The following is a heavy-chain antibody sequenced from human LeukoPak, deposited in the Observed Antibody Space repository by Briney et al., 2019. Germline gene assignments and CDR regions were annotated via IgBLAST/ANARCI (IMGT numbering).Heavy chain of an antibody. D-gene: IGHD2-2*02. J-gene: IGHJ4*02. V-gene: IGHV3-23*01. CDR3: AKDSDTPGCFDY. Sequence: PGGSPRLSCAASGFTFSNYAMNWVRQAPGKGLEWVSSITGSGSVTNYADSVKGRLAISRDNSKNTVYLQMTSLRADDTAIYFCAKDSDTPGCFDYWGQETPVTVSS. CDR2: ITGSGSVT. CDR1: GFTFSNYA.